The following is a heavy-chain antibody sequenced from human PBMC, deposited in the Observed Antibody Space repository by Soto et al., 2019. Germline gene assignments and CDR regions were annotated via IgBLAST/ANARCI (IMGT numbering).Heavy chain of an antibody. CDR3: ARLSSLYYNSDYGGYYFDY. Sequence: QVQLQESGPGLVKPSQTLSLTCTVSGGSIRGGDYYWIWIRQHPGTGLEWIGYIFYSGNSFYNPSLKSGVTISVDTSKNQFSLQLSSVTAADTAIYYCARLSSLYYNSDYGGYYFDYWGQGTLVSVSS. D-gene: IGHD3-10*01. J-gene: IGHJ4*02. CDR1: GGSIRGGDYY. V-gene: IGHV4-31*03. CDR2: IFYSGNS.